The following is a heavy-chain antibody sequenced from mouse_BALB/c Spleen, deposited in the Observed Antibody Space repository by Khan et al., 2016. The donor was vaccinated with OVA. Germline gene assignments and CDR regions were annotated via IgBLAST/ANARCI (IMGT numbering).Heavy chain of an antibody. CDR1: GFSLTDYG. Sequence: QVQLKESGPGLVAPSQSLSITCTVSGFSLTDYGVSWIRQPPGKGLEWLGVIWGGGSTYYNSALKSRLRISKDNSKSQVFLKMSSLQTDDTAMYYCAKGVWSYYYALDYWGQGTLVTVSS. CDR3: AKGVWSYYYALDY. J-gene: IGHJ4*01. CDR2: IWGGGST. V-gene: IGHV2-6-5*01.